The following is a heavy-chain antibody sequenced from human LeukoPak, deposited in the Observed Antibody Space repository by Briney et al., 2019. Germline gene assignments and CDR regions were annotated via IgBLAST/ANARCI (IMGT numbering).Heavy chain of an antibody. CDR1: GFTFSSYW. Sequence: QPGGSLRLSCAASGFTFSSYWMHWVRQAPGEGLVWVSRINSDGSSTSYADSVKGRFTISRDNAKNTLYLQMNSLRAEDTAVYYCARALAGHAFDIWGQGTMVSVSS. J-gene: IGHJ3*02. CDR2: INSDGSST. D-gene: IGHD6-19*01. CDR3: ARALAGHAFDI. V-gene: IGHV3-74*01.